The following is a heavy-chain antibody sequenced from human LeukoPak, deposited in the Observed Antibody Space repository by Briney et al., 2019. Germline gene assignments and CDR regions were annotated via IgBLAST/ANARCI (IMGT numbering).Heavy chain of an antibody. Sequence: SETLSLTCTVSGGSVSSGSYYWSWIRQPPGKGLEWIGYIYYSGSTNYNPSLKSRVTISVDTSKNQFSLKLSSVTAVDTAVYYCARGPAAGTDYWGQGTLVTVSS. CDR3: ARGPAAGTDY. J-gene: IGHJ4*02. CDR2: IYYSGST. V-gene: IGHV4-61*01. D-gene: IGHD6-13*01. CDR1: GGSVSSGSYY.